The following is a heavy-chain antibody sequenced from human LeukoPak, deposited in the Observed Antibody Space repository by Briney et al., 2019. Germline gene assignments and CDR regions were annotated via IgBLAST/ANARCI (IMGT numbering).Heavy chain of an antibody. CDR1: GGSISSYY. CDR3: ARVPQFKIDY. CDR2: IYYSGST. J-gene: IGHJ4*02. D-gene: IGHD5-24*01. V-gene: IGHV4-59*01. Sequence: PSETLSLTCTVSGGSISSYYWSWIRQPPGKGLEWIGYIYYSGSTNYNPSLKSRVTISVDTSKNQFSLKLSSVTAADTAVYYCARVPQFKIDYWGQGTLVTVSS.